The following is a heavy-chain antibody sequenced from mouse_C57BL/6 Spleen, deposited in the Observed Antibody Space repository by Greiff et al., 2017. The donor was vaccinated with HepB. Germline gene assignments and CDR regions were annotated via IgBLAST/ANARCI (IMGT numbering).Heavy chain of an antibody. Sequence: QVQLQQPGAELVKPGASVKLSCKASGYTFTSYWMHWVKQRPGQGLEWIGMIHPKSGSTNYNEKFKSKATLTVDKSSSTAYMQLSSLTSEDSAVYYCARRRGGGYFDDWGTGTTVTVSS. CDR2: IHPKSGST. CDR3: ARRRGGGYFDD. J-gene: IGHJ1*03. V-gene: IGHV1-64*01. CDR1: GYTFTSYW.